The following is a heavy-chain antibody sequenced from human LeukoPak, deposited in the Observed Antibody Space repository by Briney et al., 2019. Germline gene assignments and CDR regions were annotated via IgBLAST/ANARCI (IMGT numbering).Heavy chain of an antibody. V-gene: IGHV4-34*01. D-gene: IGHD1-26*01. Sequence: SETLSLTCAVYGGSFSGYYWSWIRQPPGKGLEWIGEINHSGSTNYNPSLKSRVTIPVDTSKNQFSLKLSSVTAADTAVYYCARVLHSGSAWGQGTLVTVSS. CDR3: ARVLHSGSA. CDR2: INHSGST. J-gene: IGHJ5*02. CDR1: GGSFSGYY.